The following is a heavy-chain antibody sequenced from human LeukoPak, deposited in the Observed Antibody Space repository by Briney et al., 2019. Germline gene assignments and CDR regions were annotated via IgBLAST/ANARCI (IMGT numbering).Heavy chain of an antibody. CDR1: GGSISSNSYY. V-gene: IGHV4-39*07. Sequence: PSETLSLTCTVSGGSISSNSYYWGWIRQPPGKGLKWIGSIYYSGSTYYNPSLKSRVTISVDTSKNQFSLKLSSVTAADTAVYYCAREGGSYYPHYYFDYWGQGTLVTVSS. CDR2: IYYSGST. D-gene: IGHD1-26*01. CDR3: AREGGSYYPHYYFDY. J-gene: IGHJ4*02.